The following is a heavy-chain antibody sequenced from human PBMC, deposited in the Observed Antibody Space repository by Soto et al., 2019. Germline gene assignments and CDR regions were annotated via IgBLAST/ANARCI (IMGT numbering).Heavy chain of an antibody. Sequence: ASVKVSCKASGYTFTGYSMHWVRQAPGQGLEWMGWMSPKTANTGYAQKFQGRVTMTRSTSISTAYVELSSLTSEDTAVYYCTGGPPNWGFDSWGQGTPVTVSS. J-gene: IGHJ5*01. V-gene: IGHV1-8*02. CDR2: MSPKTANT. CDR3: TGGPPNWGFDS. D-gene: IGHD7-27*01. CDR1: GYTFTGYS.